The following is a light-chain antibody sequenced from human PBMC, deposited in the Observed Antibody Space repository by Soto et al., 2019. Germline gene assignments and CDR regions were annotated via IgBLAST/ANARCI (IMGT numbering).Light chain of an antibody. J-gene: IGKJ2*01. CDR3: QEYNSVPYT. V-gene: IGKV1-27*01. CDR1: QGISTY. CDR2: AAS. Sequence: DIQMTQSPSSLSASVGDRVTITCRASQGISTYLAWYQQKPGKLPNLLIYAASTLQSGVPSRFSGSGSGTDFTLTISSLQPEDVATYYCQEYNSVPYTFGQGTKLEIK.